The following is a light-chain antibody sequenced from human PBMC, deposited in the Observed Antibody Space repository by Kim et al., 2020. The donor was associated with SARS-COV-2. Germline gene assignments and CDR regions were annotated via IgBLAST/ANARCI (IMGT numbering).Light chain of an antibody. CDR1: SLRSHY. J-gene: IGLJ3*02. V-gene: IGLV3-19*01. CDR3: NSRDSSGNLWV. Sequence: LGQTVKITCQGDSLRSHYARWYQQKPGQAPVVVLYSENNRPSEIPDRFSGSSAGNTASLTITGAQAEDEADYYCNSRDSSGNLWVFGGGTQLTVL. CDR2: SEN.